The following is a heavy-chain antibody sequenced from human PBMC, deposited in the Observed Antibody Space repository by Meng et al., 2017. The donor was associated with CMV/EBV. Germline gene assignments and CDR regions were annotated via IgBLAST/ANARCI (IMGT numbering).Heavy chain of an antibody. D-gene: IGHD2-2*01. CDR1: GFTFSSYS. J-gene: IGHJ4*02. CDR2: ISSSSSYI. Sequence: ASGFTFSSYSMNWVRQAPGKGLEWVSSISSSSSYIYYADSVKGRFTISRDNAKNSLYLQMNSLRAEDTAVYYCATNPIVVVPAAISWGQGTPVTVSS. CDR3: ATNPIVVVPAAIS. V-gene: IGHV3-21*01.